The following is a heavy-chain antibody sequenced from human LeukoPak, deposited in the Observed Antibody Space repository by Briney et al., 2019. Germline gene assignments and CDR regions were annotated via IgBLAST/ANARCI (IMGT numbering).Heavy chain of an antibody. J-gene: IGHJ4*02. D-gene: IGHD3-9*01. Sequence: SETLSLTCTVSGGSISSYYWSWIRQPAGKGLEWIGRIYTSGSTNYNPSLKSRVTMSVDTSKNQFSLKLSSVTAADTAVYYCARARSLGLRYFDWTLTYFDYWGQGTLVTVSS. CDR2: IYTSGST. CDR3: ARARSLGLRYFDWTLTYFDY. CDR1: GGSISSYY. V-gene: IGHV4-4*07.